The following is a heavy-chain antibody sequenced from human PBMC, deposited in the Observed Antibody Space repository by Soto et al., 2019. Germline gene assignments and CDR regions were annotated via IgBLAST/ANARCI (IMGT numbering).Heavy chain of an antibody. V-gene: IGHV1-8*01. CDR1: GYTFTSYD. D-gene: IGHD6-6*01. CDR2: VNPNSGNT. CDR3: AREGYSSSSGPRGNWFDP. Sequence: QVQLVQSGAEVKKPGASVKVSCKASGYTFTSYDINWVRQATGQGLEWVGWVNPNSGNTGYAQKFHGRVTMTKNTSIRTAYMELSSLRSEDTAVYYCAREGYSSSSGPRGNWFDPWGQGTLVTVSS. J-gene: IGHJ5*02.